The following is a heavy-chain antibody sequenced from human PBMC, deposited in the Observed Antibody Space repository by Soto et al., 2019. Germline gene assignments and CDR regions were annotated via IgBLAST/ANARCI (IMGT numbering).Heavy chain of an antibody. CDR2: IDHSGST. CDR1: GDSIRSGAYS. D-gene: IGHD2-2*01. V-gene: IGHV4-30-2*01. CDR3: ARAVPAAPPPHYYYYIMDV. Sequence: QVQLQQSGSGLVKPSQTLSLTCAVSGDSIRSGAYSWTWIRQPPGKGLEWIGSIDHSGSTYYNPSLKTRVTRLVDRSKNQFSLSLISLTAADTAVYYCARAVPAAPPPHYYYYIMDVWGQGTTVTVSS. J-gene: IGHJ6*02.